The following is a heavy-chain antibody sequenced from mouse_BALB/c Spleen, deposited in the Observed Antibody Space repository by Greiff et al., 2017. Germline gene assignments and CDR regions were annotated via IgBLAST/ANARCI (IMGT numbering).Heavy chain of an antibody. CDR3: ARAHYGSSSWFAY. J-gene: IGHJ3*01. CDR1: GFTFSSYG. Sequence: EVNLVESGGGLVQPGGSLKLSCAASGFTFSSYGMSWVRQTPDKRLELVATINSNGGSTYYPDSVKGRFTISRDNAKNTLYLQMSSLKSEDTAMYYCARAHYGSSSWFAYWGQGTLVTVSA. CDR2: INSNGGST. V-gene: IGHV5-6-3*01. D-gene: IGHD1-1*01.